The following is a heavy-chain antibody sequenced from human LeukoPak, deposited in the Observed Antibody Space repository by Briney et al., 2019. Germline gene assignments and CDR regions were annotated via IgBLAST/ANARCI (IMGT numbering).Heavy chain of an antibody. D-gene: IGHD6-13*01. V-gene: IGHV3-30*18. CDR3: VKLSRAAATDFDY. J-gene: IGHJ4*02. Sequence: PGRSLRLSCAASGFTFSSYGMHWVRQAPGKGLEWVAVISFDGSNTYYADSVKGRFTISRDNSKNTVNLQMSSLRVDDTAVYYCVKLSRAAATDFDYWGQGTLVTVSS. CDR2: ISFDGSNT. CDR1: GFTFSSYG.